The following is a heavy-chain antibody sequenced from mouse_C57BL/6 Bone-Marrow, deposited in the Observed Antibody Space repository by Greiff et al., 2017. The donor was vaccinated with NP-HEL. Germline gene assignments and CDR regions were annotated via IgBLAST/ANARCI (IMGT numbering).Heavy chain of an antibody. J-gene: IGHJ1*03. Sequence: VQLQQSGPELVKPGASVKISCKASGYTFTDYYMNWVKQSHGKSLEWIGDINPNNGGTSYNQKFKGKATLTVDKSSSTAYMELRSLTSEDSAVYYCARAKTGTRWYFDVWGTGTTVTVSS. CDR1: GYTFTDYY. CDR3: ARAKTGTRWYFDV. D-gene: IGHD4-1*01. V-gene: IGHV1-26*01. CDR2: INPNNGGT.